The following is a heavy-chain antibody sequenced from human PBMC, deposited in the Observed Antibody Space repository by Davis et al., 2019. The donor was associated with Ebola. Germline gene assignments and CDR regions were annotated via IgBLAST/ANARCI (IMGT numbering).Heavy chain of an antibody. Sequence: GSLRLSCTVSGDSMSSREYYWGWIRQSPGKGLEWIGSIFRSGSVYYAPSLKSRISISVDTSKSQFSLQLSSVTAADTAVYYCARGKFLQFYSYGLDVWGQGTTVTVSS. CDR3: ARGKFLQFYSYGLDV. CDR2: IFRSGSV. CDR1: GDSMSSREYY. V-gene: IGHV4-39*01. J-gene: IGHJ6*02. D-gene: IGHD3-3*01.